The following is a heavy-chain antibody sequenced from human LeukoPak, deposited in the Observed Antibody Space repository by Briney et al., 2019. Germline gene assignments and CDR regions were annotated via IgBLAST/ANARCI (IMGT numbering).Heavy chain of an antibody. CDR2: ISDSGGST. Sequence: GGSLRLSCAASGFTFSNYGLSWVRQAPGKGLEWVSIISDSGGSTIYADSVKGRFTISRDNSKNTLYLQMNSLSAVDTAIYYCAKGMGPYCDGDCSSRILDFWGQGILVTVSS. CDR3: AKGMGPYCDGDCSSRILDF. CDR1: GFTFSNYG. V-gene: IGHV3-23*01. D-gene: IGHD2-21*02. J-gene: IGHJ4*02.